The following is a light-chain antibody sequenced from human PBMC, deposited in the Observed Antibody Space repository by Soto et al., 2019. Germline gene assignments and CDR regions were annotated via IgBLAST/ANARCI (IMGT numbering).Light chain of an antibody. V-gene: IGLV2-14*01. CDR3: SSYTSSSTYV. CDR2: EVR. J-gene: IGLJ1*01. Sequence: QSVLTQPASVSGSPGQSITISCTGTSSDVGDYNYVSWYQQHPGKAPKLIIFEVRSRPSGVSNRFSGSKSGNTASLTISGLQTEDEADFYCSSYTSSSTYVFGTGTKLTVL. CDR1: SSDVGDYNY.